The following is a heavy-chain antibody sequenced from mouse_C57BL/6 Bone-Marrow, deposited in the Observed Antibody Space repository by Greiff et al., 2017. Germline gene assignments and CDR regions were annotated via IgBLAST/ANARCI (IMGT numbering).Heavy chain of an antibody. CDR3: ARLGFYYGSSHYAMDY. V-gene: IGHV1-69*01. Sequence: QVQLQQPGAELVMPGASVKLSCKASGYTFTSYWMHWVKQRPGQGLEWIGEIDPSDSYTNYNQKFKGKSTLTVDKSSSTVYMQLSSLTSEDSAVYYCARLGFYYGSSHYAMDYWGQGTSVTVSS. CDR1: GYTFTSYW. CDR2: IDPSDSYT. J-gene: IGHJ4*01. D-gene: IGHD1-1*01.